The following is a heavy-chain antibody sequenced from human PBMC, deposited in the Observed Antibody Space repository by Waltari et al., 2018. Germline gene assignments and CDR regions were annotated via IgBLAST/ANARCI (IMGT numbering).Heavy chain of an antibody. CDR1: GFPCSAYW. J-gene: IGHJ4*02. D-gene: IGHD1-26*01. CDR3: ARDTWEQFDY. V-gene: IGHV3-7*03. Sequence: EVQLVESGGGLVQPGGSLRLSCAASGFPCSAYWMSWVRQAPGKGLEWVANIKQDGSEKYYADSVKGRLTISRDNAKNSLYLHMNSLRAEDTALYYCARDTWEQFDYWGQGTLVTVSS. CDR2: IKQDGSEK.